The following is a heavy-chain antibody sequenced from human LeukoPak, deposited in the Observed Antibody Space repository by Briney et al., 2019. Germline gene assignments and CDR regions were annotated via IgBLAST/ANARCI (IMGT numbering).Heavy chain of an antibody. CDR3: ARDPSGHCSGGSCYGRY. CDR1: GYTFTSYG. Sequence: ASVKVSCKASGYTFTSYGISWVRQAPGQGLEWMGWISAYNGNTNYAQKLQGGVTMTTDTSTSTAYMELRSLRSDDTAVYYCARDPSGHCSGGSCYGRYWGQGTLVTVSS. CDR2: ISAYNGNT. D-gene: IGHD2-15*01. V-gene: IGHV1-18*01. J-gene: IGHJ4*02.